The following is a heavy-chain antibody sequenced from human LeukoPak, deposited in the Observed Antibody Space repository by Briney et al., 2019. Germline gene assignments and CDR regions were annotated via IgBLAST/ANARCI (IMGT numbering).Heavy chain of an antibody. J-gene: IGHJ6*02. D-gene: IGHD1-26*01. CDR2: ISYDGSNK. CDR3: AKDQVGSYGTDNRDYYYYGMDV. Sequence: QPGGSLRLSCVASGFAFSSSWMAWVRQAPGKGLEWVAIISYDGSNKYYADSVKGRFTISRDNSKNTLYLQMNSLRAEDTAVYYCAKDQVGSYGTDNRDYYYYGMDVWGQGTTVTVSS. V-gene: IGHV3-30*18. CDR1: GFAFSSSW.